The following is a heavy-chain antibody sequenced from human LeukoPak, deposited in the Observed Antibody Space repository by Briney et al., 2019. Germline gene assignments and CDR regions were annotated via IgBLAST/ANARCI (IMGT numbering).Heavy chain of an antibody. CDR1: GVTVSSNY. CDR3: ARDPVTTTDYGMDV. Sequence: GGSLRLSCAASGVTVSSNYMSWGREAPGKGLERGSFIYTVGRTYYADSVKGLFTIAGDNSKNMVYLQMNSLRAEDTAVYYCARDPVTTTDYGMDVWGKGTTVTVSS. J-gene: IGHJ6*04. CDR2: IYTVGRT. D-gene: IGHD4-17*01. V-gene: IGHV3-53*01.